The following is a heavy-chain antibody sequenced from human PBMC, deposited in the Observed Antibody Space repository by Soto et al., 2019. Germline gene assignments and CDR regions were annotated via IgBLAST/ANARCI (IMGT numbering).Heavy chain of an antibody. J-gene: IGHJ1*01. CDR2: IIPIFGTA. CDR1: GGTFSSYA. CDR3: ARASFEMATILPFAEYFQH. D-gene: IGHD5-12*01. V-gene: IGHV1-69*01. Sequence: QVQLVQSGAEVKKPGSSVKVSCKASGGTFSSYAISWVRQAPGQGLEWMGGIIPIFGTANYAQKFQGRVKITADESTSTAYMELSSLRSEDTAVYYCARASFEMATILPFAEYFQHWGQGTLVTVSS.